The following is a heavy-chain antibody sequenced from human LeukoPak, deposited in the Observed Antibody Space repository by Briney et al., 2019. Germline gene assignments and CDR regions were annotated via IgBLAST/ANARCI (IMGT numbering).Heavy chain of an antibody. D-gene: IGHD3-22*01. J-gene: IGHJ4*02. V-gene: IGHV3-30*18. CDR1: GFTFSSYG. CDR2: ISYDGSNK. CDR3: AKDLGSSGYFDY. Sequence: GRSLRLSCAASGFTFSSYGMHWVRQAQGKGLEWVAVISYDGSNKYYADSVKGRFTISRDNSKNTLYLQMNSLRAEDTAVYYCAKDLGSSGYFDYWGQGTLVTVSS.